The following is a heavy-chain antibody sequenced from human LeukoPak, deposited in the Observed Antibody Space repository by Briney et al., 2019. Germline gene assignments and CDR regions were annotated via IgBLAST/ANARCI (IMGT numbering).Heavy chain of an antibody. CDR3: AKLPAVTGNLLDY. J-gene: IGHJ4*02. CDR1: GFXFSNYA. D-gene: IGHD6-19*01. CDR2: ISGSGGST. Sequence: GGSLRLSCAVSGFXFSNYAISWVRQAPGQGLDWVSSISGSGGSTYYADSVKGRFTISRDNSNNTLSLQMNSLRAEDTAVYYCAKLPAVTGNLLDYWGQGTLVTVSS. V-gene: IGHV3-23*01.